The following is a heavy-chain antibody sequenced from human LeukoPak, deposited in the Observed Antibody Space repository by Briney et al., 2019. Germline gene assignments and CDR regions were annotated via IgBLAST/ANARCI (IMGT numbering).Heavy chain of an antibody. CDR2: ISYDGSRI. J-gene: IGHJ4*02. Sequence: PGESLRLSCGPSGEIFSGHAMHWVRQAPGKGVEWVALISYDGSRIYCAESVKGRFTISRDNSKSTLYLQMNSLRTEDTAVYYCARELGHYGLDSWGRGTLVTVSS. D-gene: IGHD3-10*01. V-gene: IGHV3-30*04. CDR1: GEIFSGHA. CDR3: ARELGHYGLDS.